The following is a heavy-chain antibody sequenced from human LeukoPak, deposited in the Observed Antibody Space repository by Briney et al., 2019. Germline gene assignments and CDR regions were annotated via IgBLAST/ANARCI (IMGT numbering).Heavy chain of an antibody. D-gene: IGHD3-16*02. Sequence: GGSLRLSCAASGFTFSSYWMHWVRQAPGKGLVWVSRINSDGSSTNYADSVKGRFTISRDNTKRSLYLQMNSLRAEDTAVYYCARLTTYYDYVWGTYRPLSFEYWGQGTLVTVSS. J-gene: IGHJ4*02. V-gene: IGHV3-74*01. CDR2: INSDGSST. CDR3: ARLTTYYDYVWGTYRPLSFEY. CDR1: GFTFSSYW.